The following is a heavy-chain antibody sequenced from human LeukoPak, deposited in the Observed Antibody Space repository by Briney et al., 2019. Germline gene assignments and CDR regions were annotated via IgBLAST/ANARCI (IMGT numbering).Heavy chain of an antibody. J-gene: IGHJ4*02. D-gene: IGHD4-17*01. Sequence: GGSLRLSCAASGFTFNSYAMSWVRQAPGKGLEWVSGISGSGGSTYYADSMKGRFTISRDISKNTLHLQMNSLRAEDTALYYCVKDAAVTPFYFDYWGQGTLVTVSS. V-gene: IGHV3-23*01. CDR3: VKDAAVTPFYFDY. CDR1: GFTFNSYA. CDR2: ISGSGGST.